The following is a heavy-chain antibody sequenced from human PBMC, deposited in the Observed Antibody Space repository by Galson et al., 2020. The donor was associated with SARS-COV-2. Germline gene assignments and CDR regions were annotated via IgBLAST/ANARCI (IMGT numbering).Heavy chain of an antibody. V-gene: IGHV3-21*01. CDR3: ARVSGSYPDDYYYHGLDV. D-gene: IGHD1-26*01. CDR1: GFTFRSYS. CDR2: ISTSSSYI. Sequence: GESLKISCSASGFTFRSYSMNWVRQAPGKGLEWIASISTSSSYIYYAESMRGRFTVSRDNAKNSLFLQINSLKDDDTAVYFCARVSGSYPDDYYYHGLDVWGQGATVTVSS. J-gene: IGHJ6*02.